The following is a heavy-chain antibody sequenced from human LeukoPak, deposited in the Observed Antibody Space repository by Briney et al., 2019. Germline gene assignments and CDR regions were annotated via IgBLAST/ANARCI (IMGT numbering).Heavy chain of an antibody. V-gene: IGHV3-21*01. J-gene: IGHJ4*02. CDR3: ARGFYNWNDRPTLPIDH. D-gene: IGHD1-1*01. CDR2: ISGSGSYI. CDR1: GFTFRTYS. Sequence: PGGSLRLSCAASGFTFRTYSMNWVRQAPGKGLEWVSSISGSGSYIYYSDALKGRFTLSRDNAKNSLYLQMNSLRAEDTAIYYCARGFYNWNDRPTLPIDHWGQGTLVTVSS.